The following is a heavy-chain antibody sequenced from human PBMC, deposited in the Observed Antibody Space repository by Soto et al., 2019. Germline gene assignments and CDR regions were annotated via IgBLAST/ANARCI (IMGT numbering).Heavy chain of an antibody. J-gene: IGHJ3*02. CDR3: VKGGINSRGTYPNDPFDI. CDR1: GFTFSHYS. D-gene: IGHD1-26*01. V-gene: IGHV3-64D*08. CDR2: ISSTGGST. Sequence: GGSLRLSCSASGFTFSHYSMHWVRQAPGKGLQYVSAISSTGGSTNYADAVKGRFTISRDNSRNTLYLQMSSLRAEETAVYYCVKGGINSRGTYPNDPFDIWGQGTMVTVSS.